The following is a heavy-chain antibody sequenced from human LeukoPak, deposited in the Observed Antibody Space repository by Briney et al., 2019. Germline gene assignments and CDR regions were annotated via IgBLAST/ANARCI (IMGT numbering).Heavy chain of an antibody. CDR2: MSPNSGDT. Sequence: ASVRVSCTTSGYTFTNLDINWLRQAPGQGLEWMGWMSPNSGDTGYAQKFQGRVSMTRDIFKSTAYMELSSLRSEDTAIYYCASNPPNTGDFYYWGLGTLVTVS. CDR1: GYTFTNLD. CDR3: ASNPPNTGDFYY. V-gene: IGHV1-8*01. J-gene: IGHJ4*02. D-gene: IGHD1-1*01.